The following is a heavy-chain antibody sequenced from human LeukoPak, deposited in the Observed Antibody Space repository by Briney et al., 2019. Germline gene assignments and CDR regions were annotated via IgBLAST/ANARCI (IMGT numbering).Heavy chain of an antibody. Sequence: GGSLRLSCAASGFTFSSYGMHWVRQAPGKGLEWVAVIWYDGSNKYYADSVKGRFTISRDNSKNTLYLQMNSLRAEDTAVDYCAGSEESLSVAAREDYFDYWGQGTLVTVSS. CDR2: IWYDGSNK. D-gene: IGHD6-19*01. J-gene: IGHJ4*02. CDR3: AGSEESLSVAAREDYFDY. V-gene: IGHV3-33*01. CDR1: GFTFSSYG.